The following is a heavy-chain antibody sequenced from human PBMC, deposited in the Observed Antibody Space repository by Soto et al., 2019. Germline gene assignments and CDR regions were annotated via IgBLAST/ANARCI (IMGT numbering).Heavy chain of an antibody. J-gene: IGHJ6*02. D-gene: IGHD2-21*01. CDR2: VSGSSRYI. CDR1: GFTFSDYM. Sequence: NPGGSLRLSCAASGFTFSDYMMNWVRQAPGKGLEWVSSVSGSSRYISYADSVKGRFTISRDNARNSLYLHMNSLRAEDTAVYYCATYFVVSHPHGMDVWGQGTTVTVSS. CDR3: ATYFVVSHPHGMDV. V-gene: IGHV3-21*01.